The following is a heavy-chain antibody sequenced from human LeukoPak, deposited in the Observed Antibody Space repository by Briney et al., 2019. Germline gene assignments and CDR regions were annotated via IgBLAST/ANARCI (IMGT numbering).Heavy chain of an antibody. Sequence: SVKVSCKASGGTFSSCAISWVRQAPGQGLEWMGGIIPIFGTANYAQKFQGRVTITADESTSTAYMELSSLRSEDTAVYYCASAGPKPYYYYGMDVWGQGTTVTVSS. CDR3: ASAGPKPYYYYGMDV. V-gene: IGHV1-69*13. CDR2: IIPIFGTA. CDR1: GGTFSSCA. J-gene: IGHJ6*02.